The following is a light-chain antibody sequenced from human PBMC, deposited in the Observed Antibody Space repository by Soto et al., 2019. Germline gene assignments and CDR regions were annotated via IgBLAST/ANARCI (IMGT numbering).Light chain of an antibody. CDR2: DAS. CDR3: QHRGDSPT. J-gene: IGKJ4*01. V-gene: IGKV3-11*01. CDR1: QSVSSY. Sequence: EIVLTQSPATLSLSPGERATLSCRASQSVSSYLAWYQQKPDQAPRLLIYDASNRATVIQARFSGSGSGNFFTLTISLLAAEDFAVYYCQHRGDSPTFGGGTKVEIK.